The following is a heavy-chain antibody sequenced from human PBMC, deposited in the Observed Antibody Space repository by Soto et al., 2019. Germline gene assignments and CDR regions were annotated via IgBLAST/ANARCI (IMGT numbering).Heavy chain of an antibody. CDR2: INHSGST. CDR1: GASFSGYY. Sequence: SQTLSLTCAVYGASFSGYYWSWIRQPPGKGLEWMGEINHSGSTNYNPSIKSRVTIPVDTSKKQFSLKLSSVTAADTAVYYCARGVLRYFEWPYGYYYYGMDLLGQG. CDR3: ARGVLRYFEWPYGYYYYGMDL. V-gene: IGHV4-34*01. J-gene: IGHJ6*02. D-gene: IGHD3-9*01.